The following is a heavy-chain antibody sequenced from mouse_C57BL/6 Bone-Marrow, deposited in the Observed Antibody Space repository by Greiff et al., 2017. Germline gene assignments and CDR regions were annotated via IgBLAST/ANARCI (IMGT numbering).Heavy chain of an antibody. CDR1: GFTFSSYA. V-gene: IGHV5-4*01. D-gene: IGHD2-1*01. Sequence: EVKLVESGGGLVKPGGSLKLSCAASGFTFSSYAMSWVRQTPEKRLEWVATISDGGSYTYYPDNVKGRFTISRDNAKNNLYLQMSHLKSEDTAMYYCAGDKGNGFAYWGQGTLVTVSA. CDR2: ISDGGSYT. CDR3: AGDKGNGFAY. J-gene: IGHJ3*01.